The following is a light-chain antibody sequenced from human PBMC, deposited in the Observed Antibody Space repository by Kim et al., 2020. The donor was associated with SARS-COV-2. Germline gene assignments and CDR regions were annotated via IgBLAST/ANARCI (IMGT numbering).Light chain of an antibody. V-gene: IGLV2-14*01. Sequence: QSITIPWTGTSSDVVGYKYVSWYQQHPGKAPKLVIYEVGNRPSGVSIRFSGSKSGNTASLTISGLQAEDEADYYCSSYIRGSTNYVFGTGTKVTVL. J-gene: IGLJ1*01. CDR1: SSDVVGYKY. CDR3: SSYIRGSTNYV. CDR2: EVG.